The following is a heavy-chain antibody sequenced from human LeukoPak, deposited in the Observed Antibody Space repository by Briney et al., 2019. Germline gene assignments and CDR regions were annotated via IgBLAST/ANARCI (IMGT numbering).Heavy chain of an antibody. CDR1: GFTFNSYW. D-gene: IGHD5-18*01. Sequence: QPGGSLRLSCAASGFTFNSYWMTWVRPAQGKGLEWVVRVKEDGSEKYYVDSVKGRFTISRDNAKNSLYLQMNSLRGEDMALYYCAKGASKCQLWFWFDYWGQGTLVTVSS. CDR2: VKEDGSEK. J-gene: IGHJ4*02. CDR3: AKGASKCQLWFWFDY. V-gene: IGHV3-7*03.